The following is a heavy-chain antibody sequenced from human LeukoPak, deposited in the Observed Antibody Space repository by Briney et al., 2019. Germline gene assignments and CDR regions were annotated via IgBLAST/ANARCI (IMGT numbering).Heavy chain of an antibody. CDR2: INHSGST. J-gene: IGHJ4*02. V-gene: IGHV4-34*01. D-gene: IGHD2-15*01. CDR3: AKARYCSGGSCFPQLTPDY. Sequence: PSETLSLTCAVYGGSFSGYYWSWIRQPPGKGLEWIGEINHSGSTNYNPSLKSRVTISVDTSKNQFSLKLSSVTAADTAVYYCAKARYCSGGSCFPQLTPDYWGQGTLVTVSS. CDR1: GGSFSGYY.